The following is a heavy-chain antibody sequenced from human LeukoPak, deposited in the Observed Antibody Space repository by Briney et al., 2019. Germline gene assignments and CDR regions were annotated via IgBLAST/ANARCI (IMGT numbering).Heavy chain of an antibody. J-gene: IGHJ1*01. CDR2: IYYSGTT. CDR1: GGSISSYY. D-gene: IGHD2-15*01. Sequence: KPSETLSLTCTVSGGSISSYYWSWLRQPPGKGLEWIGYIYYSGTTNYNPSLKSRVTISVDTSKNQFSLKLSSVTAADPAVYYCAREDYCSGGSCYSGYFQHWGQGTLVTVSS. V-gene: IGHV4-59*01. CDR3: AREDYCSGGSCYSGYFQH.